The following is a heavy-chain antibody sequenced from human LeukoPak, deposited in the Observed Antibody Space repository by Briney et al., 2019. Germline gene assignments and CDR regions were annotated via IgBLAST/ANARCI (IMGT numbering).Heavy chain of an antibody. Sequence: GGSLRLSCEASGFTFWNYAMNWVRQAPGKGLEWVSTISGTGSSTYYADSAKGRFTISRDDSKDTLFLQLNSLTAADTAMYFCAKASVAIPQYCNSWGQGTLVTVSS. J-gene: IGHJ5*02. V-gene: IGHV3-23*01. CDR1: GFTFWNYA. CDR3: AKASVAIPQYCNS. D-gene: IGHD2-2*02. CDR2: ISGTGSST.